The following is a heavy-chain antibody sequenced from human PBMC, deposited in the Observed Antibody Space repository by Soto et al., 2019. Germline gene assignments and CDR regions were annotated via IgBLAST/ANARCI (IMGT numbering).Heavy chain of an antibody. CDR1: GLTFSSYW. CDR3: ARAPYSSGWWGFDY. Sequence: EVPLVESGGGLVQPGGSLRLSCAASGLTFSSYWMHWVRQAPGKGLVWVSRISTDGSVTTYAASVKGRFTISRDNAKNTLYLQMNSLRTADTAVYYCARAPYSSGWWGFDYWGQGTRVTVSS. V-gene: IGHV3-74*01. J-gene: IGHJ4*02. D-gene: IGHD6-19*01. CDR2: ISTDGSVT.